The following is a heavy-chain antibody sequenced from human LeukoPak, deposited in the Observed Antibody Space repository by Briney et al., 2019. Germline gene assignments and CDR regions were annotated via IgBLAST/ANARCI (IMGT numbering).Heavy chain of an antibody. D-gene: IGHD6-13*01. CDR3: AREAVIAAAGTGGLNWFDP. J-gene: IGHJ5*02. V-gene: IGHV4-59*01. CDR1: GGSISSYY. Sequence: SETLSLTCTVSGGSISSYYWSSIRQPPGKGLEWIGFIYYSGSTNYNPSLKIGVTISVDTSKNHFSLKLSSVTAADTAVYYCAREAVIAAAGTGGLNWFDPWGQGTLVTVSS. CDR2: IYYSGST.